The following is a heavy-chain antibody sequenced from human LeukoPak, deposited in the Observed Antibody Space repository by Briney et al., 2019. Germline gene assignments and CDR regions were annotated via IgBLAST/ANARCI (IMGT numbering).Heavy chain of an antibody. CDR2: IYYNGDT. Sequence: TSETLSLTCTVSGASIRSNSFYWGWIRQAPGKGLEWIGTIYYNGDTFYNPSLKSRVTMSMDTSKNQFSLKLTSVTAAETGVYYCARLSSEYYDFSSHIDYWGQGTLVTVSS. D-gene: IGHD3-3*01. CDR3: ARLSSEYYDFSSHIDY. V-gene: IGHV4-39*01. CDR1: GASIRSNSFY. J-gene: IGHJ4*02.